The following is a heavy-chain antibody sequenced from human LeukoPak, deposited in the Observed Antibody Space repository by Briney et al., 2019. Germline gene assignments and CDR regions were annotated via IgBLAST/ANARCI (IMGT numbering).Heavy chain of an antibody. CDR2: VSTYNGNT. CDR1: GYTFTIYG. Sequence: GASVTVSCKASGYTFTIYGISWVRQAPGQGLEWMGWVSTYNGNTKYAQNLQGRVTTTTDTSTSTAYMELRSLRSDDTAMYYCARQSTGSYYSPIDYWGQGTLVTVSS. D-gene: IGHD1-26*01. CDR3: ARQSTGSYYSPIDY. J-gene: IGHJ4*02. V-gene: IGHV1-18*01.